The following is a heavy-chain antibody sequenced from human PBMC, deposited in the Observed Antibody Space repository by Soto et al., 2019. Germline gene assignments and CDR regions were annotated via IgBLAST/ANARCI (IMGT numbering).Heavy chain of an antibody. CDR2: IGGNGGNI. CDR1: GFTFSTYA. V-gene: IGHV3-48*02. CDR3: ARNYDFWSGYYGMDV. J-gene: IGHJ6*04. D-gene: IGHD3-3*01. Sequence: HPGGSLRLSCAASGFTFSTYAMAWVRQAPGKGLEWVSSIGGNGGNIYYADSVKGRFTISRDNAKNSLYLQMNSLRDEDTAVYYCARNYDFWSGYYGMDVWGEGTTVTVSS.